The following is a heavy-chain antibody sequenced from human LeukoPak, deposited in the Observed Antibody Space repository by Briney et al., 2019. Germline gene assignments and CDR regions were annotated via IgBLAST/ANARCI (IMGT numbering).Heavy chain of an antibody. CDR2: IIPIFGTA. V-gene: IGHV1-69*13. D-gene: IGHD2-2*01. J-gene: IGHJ4*02. CDR1: GGTFSSYA. CDR3: ARVTRYCSNTSCNQIDY. Sequence: ASVKVSCKASGGTFSSYAISWVRQAPGQGLEWMGGIIPIFGTANYAQKFQGRVTITADESTSTAYMELSSLRSEDTAVYYCARVTRYCSNTSCNQIDYWGQGTLVTVSS.